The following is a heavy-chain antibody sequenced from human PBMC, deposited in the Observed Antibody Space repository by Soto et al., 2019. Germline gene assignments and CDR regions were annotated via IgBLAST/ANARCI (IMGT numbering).Heavy chain of an antibody. CDR1: GFTFSSYW. Sequence: EVQLVESGGGLVQPGGSLRLSCAASGFTFSSYWMHWVRQAPGKGLVWVSRINSDGSSTSYADSVKGRFTISRDNAKNTLYLQMNSLRAEDTAVYYCARDKCSIQLWGTVDYWGQGTLVTVSS. D-gene: IGHD5-18*01. CDR2: INSDGSST. CDR3: ARDKCSIQLWGTVDY. J-gene: IGHJ4*02. V-gene: IGHV3-74*01.